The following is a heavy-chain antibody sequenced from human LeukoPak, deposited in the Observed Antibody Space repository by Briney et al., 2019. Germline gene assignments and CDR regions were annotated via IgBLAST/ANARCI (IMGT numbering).Heavy chain of an antibody. CDR3: ARSRGQYYYDSSGYYKYYFDY. CDR1: GGSFSGYY. J-gene: IGHJ4*02. V-gene: IGHV4-34*01. Sequence: PSETLSLTCAVYGGSFSGYYWSWIRQPPGKGLEWIGEINHSGSTNYNPSLKSRVTISVDTSKNQFSLKLSSVTAADTAVYYCARSRGQYYYDSSGYYKYYFDYWGQGTLVTVSS. CDR2: INHSGST. D-gene: IGHD3-22*01.